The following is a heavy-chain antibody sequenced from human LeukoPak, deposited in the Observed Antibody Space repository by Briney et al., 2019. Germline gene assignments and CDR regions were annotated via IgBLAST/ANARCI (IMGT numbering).Heavy chain of an antibody. CDR2: IIPILGIA. Sequence: ASVKVSCKASGGTFSSYAISWVRQAPGQGLEWMGRIIPILGIANYAQKFQGRVTITADKSTSTAYMELSSLRSEDTAVYYCARADVVVVPAATGGYYYYGMDVWGQGTTVTVSS. CDR1: GGTFSSYA. D-gene: IGHD2-2*01. CDR3: ARADVVVVPAATGGYYYYGMDV. V-gene: IGHV1-69*04. J-gene: IGHJ6*02.